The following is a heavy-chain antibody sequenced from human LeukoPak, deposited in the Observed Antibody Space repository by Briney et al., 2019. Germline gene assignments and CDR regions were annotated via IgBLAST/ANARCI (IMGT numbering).Heavy chain of an antibody. J-gene: IGHJ4*02. D-gene: IGHD2-21*02. CDR3: AKVLVSGDYIGFDY. Sequence: GGSLRLSCAASGFTFSSYEMNWVRQAPGKGLEWVSYISSSGSTINYADSVKGRFTMSRDNAKNSLYLQMNSLRAEDTAVYYCAKVLVSGDYIGFDYWGQGTLVTVSS. CDR2: ISSSGSTI. V-gene: IGHV3-48*03. CDR1: GFTFSSYE.